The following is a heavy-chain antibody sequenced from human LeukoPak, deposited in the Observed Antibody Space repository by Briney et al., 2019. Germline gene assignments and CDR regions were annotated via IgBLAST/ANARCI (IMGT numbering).Heavy chain of an antibody. D-gene: IGHD4-17*01. V-gene: IGHV3-9*01. Sequence: GGSLRLSCAASGFTFSSYAMHWVRHAPGKGLEWVSGISWNSGSIGYADSVKGRFTISRDNAKNSLYLQMNSLRAEDTALYYCAKANDYGDYGYFDYWGQGTLVTVSS. CDR3: AKANDYGDYGYFDY. CDR1: GFTFSSYA. J-gene: IGHJ4*02. CDR2: ISWNSGSI.